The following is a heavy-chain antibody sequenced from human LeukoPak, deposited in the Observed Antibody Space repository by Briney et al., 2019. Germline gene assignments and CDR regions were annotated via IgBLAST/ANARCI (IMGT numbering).Heavy chain of an antibody. CDR2: IYYSGST. Sequence: SETLSLTCTVSGGSISSSGYYWGWMRQPPGKGLEWIGSIYYSGSTYYNPSLKSRVTISVDTSKNQFSLKLSSVTAADTAVYYCARQDYDILTGLADAFDIWGQGTMVTVSS. D-gene: IGHD3-9*01. CDR3: ARQDYDILTGLADAFDI. J-gene: IGHJ3*02. CDR1: GGSISSSGYY. V-gene: IGHV4-39*01.